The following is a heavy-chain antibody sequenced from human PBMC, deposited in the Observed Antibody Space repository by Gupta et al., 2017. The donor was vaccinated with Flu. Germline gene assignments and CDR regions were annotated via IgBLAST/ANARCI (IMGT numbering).Heavy chain of an antibody. D-gene: IGHD3-10*01. V-gene: IGHV3-23*01. CDR3: AKDQGVRGTITFDY. CDR2: LSGGGGAT. J-gene: IGHJ4*02. Sequence: MSWVRQAPGKGLEWVSSLSGGGGATYYADSVRGRFTISRDNSQKILYLQMTSLRAADTAVYYCAKDQGVRGTITFDYWGQGALVTVSS.